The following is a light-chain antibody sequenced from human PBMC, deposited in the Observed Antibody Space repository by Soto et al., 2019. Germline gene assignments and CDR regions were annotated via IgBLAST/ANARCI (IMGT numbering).Light chain of an antibody. CDR1: SSDVGIYNY. CDR2: EVT. V-gene: IGLV2-14*01. CDR3: SSYTTSSTRV. J-gene: IGLJ1*01. Sequence: QSVLTQPASVSGSAGQSIAISCTVSSSDVGIYNYVSWYQQHPGKVPNLIIYEVTSRPSGVSIRFSGSKSGNTASLTISGLQPEDEADYYCSSYTTSSTRVFGTGTKVTVL.